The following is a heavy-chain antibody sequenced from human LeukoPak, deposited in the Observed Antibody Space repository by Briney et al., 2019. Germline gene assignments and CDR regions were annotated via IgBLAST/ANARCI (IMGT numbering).Heavy chain of an antibody. CDR1: GASINTNDFY. CDR3: ARADSSSPLWSS. J-gene: IGHJ5*02. D-gene: IGHD6-6*01. CDR2: IHSFGQI. Sequence: PSETLSLTCTVSGASINTNDFYWAWIRQPPGKGLEWLGTIHSFGQIYSNPSLKTRLSISVDMSKNEFSLRLNSVTAAETAVYYCARADSSSPLWSSWGQETLVTVSS. V-gene: IGHV4-39*07.